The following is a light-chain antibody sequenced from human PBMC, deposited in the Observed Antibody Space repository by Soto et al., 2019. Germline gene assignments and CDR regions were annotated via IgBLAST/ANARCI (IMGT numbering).Light chain of an antibody. CDR3: QSYDSSLSASV. CDR1: SSNIGAGYD. CDR2: GNS. Sequence: QSVLTQPPSVSGAPGQWVTISCTGSSSNIGAGYDVHWYQQLPGTAPKLLIYGNSNRPSGVPDRFSGSKSCTSASLAITGLQAEDEADYYCQSYDSSLSASVFGGGTKVTVL. J-gene: IGLJ3*02. V-gene: IGLV1-40*01.